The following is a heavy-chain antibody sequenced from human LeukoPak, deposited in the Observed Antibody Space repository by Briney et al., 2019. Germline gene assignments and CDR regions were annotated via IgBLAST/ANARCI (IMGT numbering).Heavy chain of an antibody. V-gene: IGHV3-49*04. CDR3: TRDRGAYNLYDY. D-gene: IGHD1-1*01. CDR2: IRSKAYGETA. CDR1: GFTFSTYA. J-gene: IGHJ4*02. Sequence: GGSLRLSCAASGFTFSTYAMHWVRQAPGKGLEWVGFIRSKAYGETADYAASVKGRFTISRDDSKAIAYLQMNSLKTEDTAVYHCTRDRGAYNLYDYWGQGTLVTVSS.